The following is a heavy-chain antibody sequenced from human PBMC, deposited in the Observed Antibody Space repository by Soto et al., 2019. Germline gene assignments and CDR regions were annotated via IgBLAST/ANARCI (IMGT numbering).Heavy chain of an antibody. Sequence: EVQLVESGGGLVQPGGSLRLSCAGSGFTFSNYWMHWVRQDPEKGLVWVSTINTDGTTTQYADSVKGRFTVTRDNAKHTLYLQMNSLRVEDTAVYFCAKDLSWGQCADWGQGTLVTVSS. CDR3: AKDLSWGQCAD. V-gene: IGHV3-74*03. J-gene: IGHJ4*02. CDR2: INTDGTTT. D-gene: IGHD3-16*01. CDR1: GFTFSNYW.